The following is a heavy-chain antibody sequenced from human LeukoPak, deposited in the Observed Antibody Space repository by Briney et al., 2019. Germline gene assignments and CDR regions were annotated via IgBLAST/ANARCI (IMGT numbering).Heavy chain of an antibody. J-gene: IGHJ4*02. CDR1: GFTFSSYA. CDR2: ISGSGGST. D-gene: IGHD3-3*01. Sequence: GGSLRLSCAASGFTFSSYAMSWVRQAPGKVLEWVSAISGSGGSTYYADSVKGRFTISRDNSKNTLYLQMNSLRAEDTAVYYCAKDRNIPGFGDYWGQGTLVTVSS. V-gene: IGHV3-23*01. CDR3: AKDRNIPGFGDY.